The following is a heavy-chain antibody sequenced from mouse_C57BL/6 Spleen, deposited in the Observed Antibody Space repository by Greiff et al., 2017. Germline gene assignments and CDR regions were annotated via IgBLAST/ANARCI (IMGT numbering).Heavy chain of an antibody. CDR3: ASDGNYYFDD. J-gene: IGHJ2*01. Sequence: EVQLQQSVAELVRPGASVTLSCTASGFNIKNTCMHWVKQRPEQGLEWIGRIDPANGNTKYAPKVQGRATITADTSSNTPFLHLSSLTSEDTAIYYCASDGNYYFDDWGKGTTVTVSS. CDR2: IDPANGNT. V-gene: IGHV14-3*01. D-gene: IGHD2-1*01. CDR1: GFNIKNTC.